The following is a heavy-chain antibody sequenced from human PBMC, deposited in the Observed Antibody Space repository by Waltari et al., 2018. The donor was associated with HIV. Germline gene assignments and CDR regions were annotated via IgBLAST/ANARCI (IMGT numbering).Heavy chain of an antibody. Sequence: QVQLVQSGAEVKKPGSSVKVSCKASGGSFISYAICWVRQAPGQGLEWMGGIIPIFGTPDYAQNFQGRVTITADESTSTAYMELSSLRSDDTAVYYCARGTYDSPYLFDYWGQGTLVTVSS. CDR3: ARGTYDSPYLFDY. CDR2: IIPIFGTP. J-gene: IGHJ4*02. CDR1: GGSFISYA. V-gene: IGHV1-69*01. D-gene: IGHD3-22*01.